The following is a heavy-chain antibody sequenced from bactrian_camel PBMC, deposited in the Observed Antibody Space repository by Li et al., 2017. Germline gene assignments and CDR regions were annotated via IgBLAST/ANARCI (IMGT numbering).Heavy chain of an antibody. Sequence: VQLVESGGGLVQPGGSLRLSCVASGFSFNKYGMMWVRQAPGKGLEWVSAVNSDGGPTYYADSMKGRFTISRDNAKNTLYLQMNSLKTEDTAVYYCATMGWVSGFGCWGQGTQVTVS. J-gene: IGHJ6*01. D-gene: IGHD5*01. CDR3: ATMGWVSGFGC. CDR2: VNSDGGPT. V-gene: IGHV3S40*01. CDR1: GFSFNKYG.